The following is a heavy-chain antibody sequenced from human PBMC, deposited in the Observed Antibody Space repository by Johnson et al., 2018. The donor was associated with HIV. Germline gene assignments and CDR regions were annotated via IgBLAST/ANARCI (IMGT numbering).Heavy chain of an antibody. CDR2: IKSKTDGGTT. D-gene: IGHD6-19*01. Sequence: VQLVESGGGLVKPGGSLRLSCAASGFTFSNAWMSWVRQAPGKGLEWVGRIKSKTDGGTTDYAAPVKGRFTISRDDSKTTLYLQMNSLRTEDTAVYYCAREPGRQWLVPGTFDIWGQGTMVTVSS. J-gene: IGHJ3*02. V-gene: IGHV3-15*01. CDR1: GFTFSNAW. CDR3: AREPGRQWLVPGTFDI.